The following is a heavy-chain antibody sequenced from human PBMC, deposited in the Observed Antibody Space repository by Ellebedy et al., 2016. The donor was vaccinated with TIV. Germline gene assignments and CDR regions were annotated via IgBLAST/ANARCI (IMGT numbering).Heavy chain of an antibody. D-gene: IGHD4-17*01. J-gene: IGHJ4*02. Sequence: AASVKVSCKASGYTFISYYMHWVRQAPGRGLEWMGIIIPSGGSTRYAQKLEGRVTMTRDTSTSTVYMELNSLRSGDTAVYYCAREGSTTMTTFDHWGQGTLVTVSS. CDR1: GYTFISYY. CDR3: AREGSTTMTTFDH. V-gene: IGHV1-46*04. CDR2: IIPSGGST.